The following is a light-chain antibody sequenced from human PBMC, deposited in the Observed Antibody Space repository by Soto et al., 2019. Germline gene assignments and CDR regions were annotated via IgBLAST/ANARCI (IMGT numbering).Light chain of an antibody. J-gene: IGKJ5*01. V-gene: IGKV3D-20*02. CDR1: QSVSSSF. CDR3: QPRSNWPPIP. CDR2: GAS. Sequence: IVLTQSAGTVSFYQGERATISCRARQSVSSSFLAWYQHKPGQAPRLIIYGASSRATGIPDRFSGSGSGADFTLTISRLEPEDFAVYYCQPRSNWPPIPSAQGTLLEIK.